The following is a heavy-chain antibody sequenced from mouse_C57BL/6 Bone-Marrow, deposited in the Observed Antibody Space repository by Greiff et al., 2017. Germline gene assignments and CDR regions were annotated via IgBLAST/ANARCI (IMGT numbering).Heavy chain of an antibody. CDR1: GYTFTDYE. CDR3: TRSHYGSSPRWYFDV. CDR2: LDPETGGP. J-gene: IGHJ1*03. D-gene: IGHD1-1*01. V-gene: IGHV1-15*01. Sequence: VQLQQSGAELVRPGASVTLSCKASGYTFTDYEMHWVKQTPVHGLEWIGALDPETGGPAYNQKFKGKAILTADKSSRPAYMELRSLTSEHSAVYYCTRSHYGSSPRWYFDVWGTGTTVTVSS.